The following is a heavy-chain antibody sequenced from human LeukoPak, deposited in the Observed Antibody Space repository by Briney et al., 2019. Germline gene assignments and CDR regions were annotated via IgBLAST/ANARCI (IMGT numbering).Heavy chain of an antibody. Sequence: GGSLRLSCAASGFTFSSYSMNWVRQAPGKGLEWVSPISSSSSYIYYADSVKGRFTISRDNAKNSLYLQMNSLRAEDTAVYYCARVSNYYDSSGLIFDAFDIWGQGTMVTVSS. CDR2: ISSSSSYI. CDR3: ARVSNYYDSSGLIFDAFDI. V-gene: IGHV3-21*01. D-gene: IGHD3-22*01. CDR1: GFTFSSYS. J-gene: IGHJ3*02.